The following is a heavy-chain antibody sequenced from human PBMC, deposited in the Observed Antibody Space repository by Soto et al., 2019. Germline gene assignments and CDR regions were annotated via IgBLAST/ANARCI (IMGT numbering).Heavy chain of an antibody. CDR1: GYIFVNYG. J-gene: IGHJ6*02. CDR3: VMVDNYVTPTPHDV. V-gene: IGHV1-18*01. Sequence: QVQLVQSGDEVKKPGASVKVSCKASGYIFVNYGIAWVRQAPGQGLEWMGWISPYTGNTHSATKVQGRLTMTTDTATSTAYMDLGSLTSGDTAVYYYVMVDNYVTPTPHDVWGQGTTVTVSS. CDR2: ISPYTGNT. D-gene: IGHD3-16*01.